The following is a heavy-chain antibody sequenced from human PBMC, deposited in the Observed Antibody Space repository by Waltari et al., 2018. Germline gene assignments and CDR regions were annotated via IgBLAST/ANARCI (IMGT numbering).Heavy chain of an antibody. V-gene: IGHV3-23*01. J-gene: IGHJ6*02. CDR1: GFTFSSYA. D-gene: IGHD3-10*01. Sequence: EVQLLESGGGLVQPGGSLRLSCEVSGFTFSSYAMNWVRQAPGKGLGGVADISATGGSTNYHDSVKGRFTVSRDTSKNTLSLQMNRLRAEDTAVYYCARKHYIASGSFSYYFGMDVWGQGTTVTVSS. CDR2: ISATGGST. CDR3: ARKHYIASGSFSYYFGMDV.